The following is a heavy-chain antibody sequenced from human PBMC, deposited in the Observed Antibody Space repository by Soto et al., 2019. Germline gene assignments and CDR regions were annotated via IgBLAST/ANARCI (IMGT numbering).Heavy chain of an antibody. CDR3: ATRVQRTFNWFDP. Sequence: RASVKVSCKVSGYTLTELSMHWVRQAPGKGLEWMGGFDPEDGETIYAQKFQGRVTMTEDTSTDTAYMELSSLRSEDTAVYYCATRVQRTFNWFDPWGQGTLVTVSS. V-gene: IGHV1-24*01. CDR1: GYTLTELS. CDR2: FDPEDGET. J-gene: IGHJ5*02. D-gene: IGHD6-13*01.